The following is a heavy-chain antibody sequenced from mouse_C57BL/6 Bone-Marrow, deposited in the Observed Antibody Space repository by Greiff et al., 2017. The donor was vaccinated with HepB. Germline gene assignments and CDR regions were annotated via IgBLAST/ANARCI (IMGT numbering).Heavy chain of an antibody. CDR2: IDPSDSYT. CDR1: GYTFTSYW. J-gene: IGHJ3*01. CDR3: ARGVYYDYDGAWFAY. D-gene: IGHD2-4*01. Sequence: QVQLQQPGAELVKPGASVKLSCKASGYTFTSYWMQWVKQRPGQGLEWIGEIDPSDSYTNYNQKFKGKATLTVDTSSSTAYMQLSSLTSEDSAVSYCARGVYYDYDGAWFAYWGQGTLVAVSA. V-gene: IGHV1-50*01.